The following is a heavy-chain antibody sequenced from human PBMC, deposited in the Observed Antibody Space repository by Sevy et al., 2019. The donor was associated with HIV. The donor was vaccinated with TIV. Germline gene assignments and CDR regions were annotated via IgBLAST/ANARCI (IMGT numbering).Heavy chain of an antibody. CDR3: VKGGRGRELRNYYDHALDV. V-gene: IGHV3-9*01. CDR1: GFTFDDSA. J-gene: IGHJ6*02. D-gene: IGHD1-7*01. Sequence: GGSLRLSCAASGFTFDDSAMHWVRQAPGKGLEWVSGISWNGASTGYVASVRGRFTISRDNAKKFLYLQMNSLRDEDRALYYGVKGGRGRELRNYYDHALDVWGQGTTVTVSS. CDR2: ISWNGAST.